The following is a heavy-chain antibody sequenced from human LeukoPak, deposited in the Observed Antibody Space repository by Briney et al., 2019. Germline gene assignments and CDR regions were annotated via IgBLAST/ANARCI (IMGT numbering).Heavy chain of an antibody. V-gene: IGHV3-30-3*01. Sequence: PGGSLRLSCVASGFTFTSSDFNWIRQAPGKGLEWVAVISYDGSNKYYADSVKGRFTISRDNSKNTLYLQMNSLRAEDTAVYYCAREGGDSRHYFDYWGQGTLVTVSS. J-gene: IGHJ4*02. D-gene: IGHD2-21*02. CDR2: ISYDGSNK. CDR3: AREGGDSRHYFDY. CDR1: GFTFTSSD.